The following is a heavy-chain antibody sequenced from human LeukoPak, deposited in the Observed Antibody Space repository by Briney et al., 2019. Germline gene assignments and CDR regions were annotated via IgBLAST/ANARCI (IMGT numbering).Heavy chain of an antibody. CDR3: ARDRNYYDSSGYGPDAFDI. Sequence: GGSLRLSCAASGFTFSDYYMSWIRQAPGKGLEWVSSISSSSSYIYYADSVKGRFTISRDNAKNSLYLQMNSLRAEDTAVYYCARDRNYYDSSGYGPDAFDIWGQGTMVTVSS. J-gene: IGHJ3*02. D-gene: IGHD3-22*01. V-gene: IGHV3-11*06. CDR1: GFTFSDYY. CDR2: ISSSSSYI.